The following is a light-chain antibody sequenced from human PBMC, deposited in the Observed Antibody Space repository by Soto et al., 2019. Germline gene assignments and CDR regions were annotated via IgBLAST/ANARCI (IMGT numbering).Light chain of an antibody. CDR1: QSISSY. CDR3: QQYNSYPII. J-gene: IGKJ5*01. V-gene: IGKV1-39*01. CDR2: AAS. Sequence: DIQMTQSPSSLSASVGDRVTITCRASQSISSYLNWYQQKPGKAPKLLIYAASSLQSGVPSRFSGSGSGTDFTLTISSLQPEDFATYYCQQYNSYPIIFGQGTRLEI.